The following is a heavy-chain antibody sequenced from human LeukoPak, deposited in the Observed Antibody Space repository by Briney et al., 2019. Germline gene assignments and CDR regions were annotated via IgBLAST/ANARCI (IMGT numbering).Heavy chain of an antibody. CDR2: IIPILGTA. CDR1: GGTFSTYA. V-gene: IGHV1-69*13. Sequence: GASVKVSCKASGGTFSTYAISWVRQAPGQGLEWMGGIIPILGTANYAQRFQGRVTLTADESSSTAYMALSSLRCEDTAMYYCATTRDYYDTSGYNLLQDWGQGTLVTVSS. D-gene: IGHD3-22*01. J-gene: IGHJ1*01. CDR3: ATTRDYYDTSGYNLLQD.